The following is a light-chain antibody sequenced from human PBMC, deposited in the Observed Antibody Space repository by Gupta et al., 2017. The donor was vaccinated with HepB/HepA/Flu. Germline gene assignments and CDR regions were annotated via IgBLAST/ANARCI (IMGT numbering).Light chain of an antibody. V-gene: IGLV3-21*03. CDR2: DDT. Sequence: SSVLTQAPWGSLATGKTVRMTCGGDDIGTKSVHWYQQKPGKAPVLVVYDDTDRPSGIPELFSGSNSGNKATLTIARVEDGDEADCYCQVWDTSSNQGVFGGGTKLTVL. CDR3: QVWDTSSNQGV. CDR1: DIGTKS. J-gene: IGLJ3*02.